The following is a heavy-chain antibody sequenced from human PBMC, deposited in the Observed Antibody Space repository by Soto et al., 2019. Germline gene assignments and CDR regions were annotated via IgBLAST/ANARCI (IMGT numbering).Heavy chain of an antibody. J-gene: IGHJ4*02. CDR2: INPSGGST. CDR1: GDTFTSHY. D-gene: IGHD5-18*01. V-gene: IGHV1-46*01. Sequence: ASVKVSCKASGDTFTSHYMHWVRQAPGQGPEWMGIINPSGGSTSYAQKFQGRVTMTRDTSTSTVYMELSSLRSEDTAVYYCATRDSYGSKGALDYWGQGPLFTVSS. CDR3: ATRDSYGSKGALDY.